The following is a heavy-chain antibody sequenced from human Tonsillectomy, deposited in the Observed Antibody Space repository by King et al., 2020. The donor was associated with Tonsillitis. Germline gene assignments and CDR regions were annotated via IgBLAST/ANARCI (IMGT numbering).Heavy chain of an antibody. Sequence: VQLVESGGGLVQPGGSLRLSCAASGFTFSIYDMHWVRQTTGKGLEWVSAIGTTGDTYYLGSVKGRFTISRENAKNSLYLQMNSLRAGDTAVYFCARDHKRYFDLWGRGTLVTVSS. J-gene: IGHJ2*01. CDR3: ARDHKRYFDL. CDR2: IGTTGDT. V-gene: IGHV3-13*01. CDR1: GFTFSIYD.